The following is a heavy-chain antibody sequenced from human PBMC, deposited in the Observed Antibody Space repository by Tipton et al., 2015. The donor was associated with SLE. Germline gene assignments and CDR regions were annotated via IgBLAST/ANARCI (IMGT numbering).Heavy chain of an antibody. CDR2: INHRGST. CDR1: GGSISSSSSYY. V-gene: IGHV4-34*01. CDR3: AREDGRIKKDAFDI. Sequence: TLSLTCAVYGGSISSSSSYYWAWIRQPPGKGVGWIGEINHRGSTNYNPSLKSRVTISVDTSKNQFSLKLRSVTAADTAVYYCAREDGRIKKDAFDIWGQGTMVTVSS. J-gene: IGHJ3*02. D-gene: IGHD2-15*01.